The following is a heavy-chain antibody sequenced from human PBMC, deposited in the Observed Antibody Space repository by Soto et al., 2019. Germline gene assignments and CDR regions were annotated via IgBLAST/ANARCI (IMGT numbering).Heavy chain of an antibody. V-gene: IGHV3-30*18. CDR2: ISYDGSNK. Sequence: QVQLVESGGGVVQPGRSLRLSCAASGFTFSSYGMHWVRQAPGKGLEWVALISYDGSNKYYEESVKGRFTISRDNSKNTLYLHMNRLRADDTAVYYCAEDQGARYCSGGSCYSGSGFDIWGQGTMVTVSS. CDR1: GFTFSSYG. CDR3: AEDQGARYCSGGSCYSGSGFDI. D-gene: IGHD2-15*01. J-gene: IGHJ3*02.